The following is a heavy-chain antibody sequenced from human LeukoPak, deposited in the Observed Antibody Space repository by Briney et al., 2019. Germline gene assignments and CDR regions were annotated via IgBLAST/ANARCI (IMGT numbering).Heavy chain of an antibody. CDR3: AKEYTGTFSPFPSYFDN. J-gene: IGHJ4*02. V-gene: IGHV3-23*01. CDR1: GFTFSSYA. D-gene: IGHD1-26*01. Sequence: PGGSLRLSCAASGFTFSSYAMSWVRQAPGKGLEWVSAISGSGGSTYYADFVKGRFTISRDNSKNTLYLQMNSLRAEDTAIYYCAKEYTGTFSPFPSYFDNWGQGTLVTVSS. CDR2: ISGSGGST.